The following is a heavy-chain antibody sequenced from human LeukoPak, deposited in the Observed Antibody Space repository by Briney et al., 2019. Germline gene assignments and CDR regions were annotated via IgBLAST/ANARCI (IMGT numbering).Heavy chain of an antibody. CDR1: GGSISSSSYY. D-gene: IGHD6-13*01. V-gene: IGHV4-39*01. J-gene: IGHJ3*02. Sequence: SETLSLTCTVSGGSISSSSYYWGWIRQPPGKGLEWIGSIYYSGSTYYNPSLKSRVTISVDTSKNQFSLKLSSVTAADTAVYYCARPLIASNRGGAFDIWGQGTMVSVSS. CDR2: IYYSGST. CDR3: ARPLIASNRGGAFDI.